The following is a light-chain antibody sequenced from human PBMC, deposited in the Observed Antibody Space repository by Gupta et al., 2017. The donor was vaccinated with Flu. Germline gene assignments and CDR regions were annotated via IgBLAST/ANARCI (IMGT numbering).Light chain of an antibody. V-gene: IGKV3-11*01. Sequence: EIVLTQSPATLSLSPGERATLSCRASQSVSSYLAWYQQKPGQAPRLLIYDASNRATGIPARFSGSGSATDFTLTISSLEPEDVAVYYCQQRNNWPPEFTFGPGTKVDIK. J-gene: IGKJ3*01. CDR2: DAS. CDR1: QSVSSY. CDR3: QQRNNWPPEFT.